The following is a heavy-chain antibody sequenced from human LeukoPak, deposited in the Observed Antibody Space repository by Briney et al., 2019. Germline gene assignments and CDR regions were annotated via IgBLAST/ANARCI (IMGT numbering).Heavy chain of an antibody. V-gene: IGHV4-4*07. D-gene: IGHD5-18*01. CDR2: IFGSGST. CDR3: APTYSYTRGGYDY. CDR1: GGSISSYY. Sequence: SETLSLTCTVSGGSISSYYWSWIRQPAGEGLEWIGRIFGSGSTNYNPSLKSRLTMSVDTSKNQFSLKVTSVTAADTALYYCAPTYSYTRGGYDYWGPGILVTVSS. J-gene: IGHJ4*02.